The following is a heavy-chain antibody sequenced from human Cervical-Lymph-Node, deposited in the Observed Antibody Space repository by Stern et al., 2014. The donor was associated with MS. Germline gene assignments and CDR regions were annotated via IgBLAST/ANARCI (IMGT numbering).Heavy chain of an antibody. CDR2: IEHMFRTP. J-gene: IGHJ4*02. D-gene: IGHD6-13*01. Sequence: QVQLVQSGAEVKKPGSSVKVSCKVSGDSFSTYTISWVRQAPGQGLEWKGGIEHMFRTPNYAKKVQGRVTITADESTSTAYMKLSGLRSEDTATYFCARDQGCIAADWGQGTRVTVSS. V-gene: IGHV1-69*01. CDR3: ARDQGCIAAD. CDR1: GDSFSTYT.